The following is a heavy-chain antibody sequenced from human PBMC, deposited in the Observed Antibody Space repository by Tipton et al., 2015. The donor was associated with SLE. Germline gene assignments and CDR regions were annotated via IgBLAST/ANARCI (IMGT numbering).Heavy chain of an antibody. CDR2: FYYSGST. V-gene: IGHV4-59*11. D-gene: IGHD2-15*01. J-gene: IGHJ5*02. CDR1: GGSISSHY. CDR3: ARDSQGYCSGGRCYAGGWFDP. Sequence: LSLTCTVSGGSISSHYWSWIRQPPGKGLEWIGYFYYSGSTNYNPSLKSRVSMSVDTSKNQFSLKLTSVTAADTAVYYCARDSQGYCSGGRCYAGGWFDPWGQGTLVTVSS.